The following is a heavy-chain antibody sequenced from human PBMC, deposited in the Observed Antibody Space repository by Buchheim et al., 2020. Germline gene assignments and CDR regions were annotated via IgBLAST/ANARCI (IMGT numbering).Heavy chain of an antibody. CDR1: GFTFSSHA. CDR2: ISYDGSNK. CDR3: ARDDYGDHLVDY. J-gene: IGHJ4*02. D-gene: IGHD4-17*01. V-gene: IGHV3-30*04. Sequence: QVQLVESGGGVVQPGRSLRLSCAASGFTFSSHAMHWVRQAPGKGLEWVAVISYDGSNKYYADSVKGRFTISRDNSKNTLYLQMNSLRAEDTAVYYCARDDYGDHLVDYWGQGTL.